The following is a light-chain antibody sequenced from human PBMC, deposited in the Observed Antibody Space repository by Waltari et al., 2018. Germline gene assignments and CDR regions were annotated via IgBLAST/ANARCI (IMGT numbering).Light chain of an antibody. CDR2: RND. J-gene: IGLJ3*02. CDR1: YSNLGNNV. V-gene: IGLV1-44*01. CDR3: AAWDDSLNGRWV. Sequence: QSVLTQPPSASGTPGPRVTISCSGTYSNLGNNVVHWYQQLPGTAPKPLIYRNDLRPSGVPDRFSGSKSGSSASLAISGLHSEDEADYYCAAWDDSLNGRWVFGGGTKVTVL.